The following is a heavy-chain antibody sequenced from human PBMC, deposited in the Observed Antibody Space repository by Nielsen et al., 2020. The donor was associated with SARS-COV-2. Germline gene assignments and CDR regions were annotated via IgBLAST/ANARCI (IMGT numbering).Heavy chain of an antibody. CDR2: ISYDGSDK. CDR1: GFTFSSYA. D-gene: IGHD2-2*01. J-gene: IGHJ4*02. V-gene: IGHV3-30-3*01. Sequence: GESLKISCAASGFTFSSYAMHWVRQAPGKGLEWVAVISYDGSDKYYADSVKGRFTISRDNSKNTQDLQMNGLRAEDTAVYYCARGRTKEYCSSTSCYFHLGYWGQGTLVTVSS. CDR3: ARGRTKEYCSSTSCYFHLGY.